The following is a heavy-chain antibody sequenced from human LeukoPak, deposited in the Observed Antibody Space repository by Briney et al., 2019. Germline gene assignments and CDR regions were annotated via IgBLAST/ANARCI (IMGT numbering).Heavy chain of an antibody. D-gene: IGHD3-10*01. CDR1: GYTFTGYY. CDR3: ASPLYYGSGSSVGMDV. V-gene: IGHV1-2*02. Sequence: GASVKVSCKASGYTFTGYYMHWVRQAPGQGLEWMGWINPNSGGTNYAQKFQGRVTMTRDTSISTAYMELRSLRSDDTAVYYCASPLYYGSGSSVGMDVWGQGTTVTVSS. CDR2: INPNSGGT. J-gene: IGHJ6*02.